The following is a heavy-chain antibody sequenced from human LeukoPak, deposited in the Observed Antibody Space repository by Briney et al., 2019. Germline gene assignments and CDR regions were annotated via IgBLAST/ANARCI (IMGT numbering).Heavy chain of an antibody. V-gene: IGHV1-2*06. CDR2: INPNSGTT. CDR1: GFTFTGYQDYY. J-gene: IGHJ4*02. D-gene: IGHD3-22*01. Sequence: ASVKVSCQASGFTFTGYQDYYIHWVRQAPGQGLEWTGRINPNSGTTNYAQKFQGRVTMTRDTSISTAYMELSSLRSDDTAVYYCATDDDDSGNYYFNYWGQGTLVTVSS. CDR3: ATDDDDSGNYYFNY.